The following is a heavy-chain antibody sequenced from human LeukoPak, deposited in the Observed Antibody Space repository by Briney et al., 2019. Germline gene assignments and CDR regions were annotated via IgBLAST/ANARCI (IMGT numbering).Heavy chain of an antibody. V-gene: IGHV3-23*01. J-gene: IGHJ3*02. CDR1: GFTFSTYD. Sequence: GGSLRLSCAASGFTFSTYDMQWVRQAPGKGLEWVSGIGRSASTYTDSVKGRFTIPRDNSKNTLYLQMNSLRAEDTAVYYCAKGESFAFATWGQGTMVTVSS. CDR2: IGRSAST. CDR3: AKGESFAFAT. D-gene: IGHD2-21*01.